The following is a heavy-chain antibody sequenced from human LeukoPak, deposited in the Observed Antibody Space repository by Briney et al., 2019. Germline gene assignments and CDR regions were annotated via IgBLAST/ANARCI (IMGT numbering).Heavy chain of an antibody. CDR2: IYYSGST. Sequence: PSETLSLTCTVSGGSISSYSWSWIRQPPGKGLEWIAYIYYSGSTNYNPSLKSRVTISVDTSKNQVSLKLSSVTAADTAVYYCARRNYYYYGMDVWGQGTTVTVSS. V-gene: IGHV4-59*08. J-gene: IGHJ6*02. CDR3: ARRNYYYYGMDV. CDR1: GGSISSYS.